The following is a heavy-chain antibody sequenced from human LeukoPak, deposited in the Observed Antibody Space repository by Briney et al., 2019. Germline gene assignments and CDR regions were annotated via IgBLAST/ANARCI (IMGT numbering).Heavy chain of an antibody. J-gene: IGHJ6*02. CDR3: ARANDSPYYYYYGMDV. CDR2: IYTSGST. CDR1: GGSISSHY. D-gene: IGHD1-1*01. V-gene: IGHV4-4*09. Sequence: SETLSLTCTVSGGSISSHYWSWIRQPPGKGLEWIGYIYTSGSTNYNPSLKSRVTISVDTSKNQFSLKLSSVTAADTAVYYCARANDSPYYYYYGMDVWGQGTTVTVSS.